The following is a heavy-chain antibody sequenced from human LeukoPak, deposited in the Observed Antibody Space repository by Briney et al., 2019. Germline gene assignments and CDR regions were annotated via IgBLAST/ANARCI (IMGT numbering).Heavy chain of an antibody. D-gene: IGHD3-16*01. J-gene: IGHJ4*02. V-gene: IGHV4-59*08. Sequence: SETLSLTCTVSGGSISSFYWNWIRQPPGKGLEWIGYINYSGSTNYNPSLKSRVIISVDMSKNQFSLKLSSVTAADTAVYYCARQSDVWGSCVNWGQGTLVTVSS. CDR2: INYSGST. CDR3: ARQSDVWGSCVN. CDR1: GGSISSFY.